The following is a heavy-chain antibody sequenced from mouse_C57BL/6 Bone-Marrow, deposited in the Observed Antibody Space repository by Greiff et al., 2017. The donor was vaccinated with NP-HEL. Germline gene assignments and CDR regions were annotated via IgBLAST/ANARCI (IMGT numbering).Heavy chain of an antibody. CDR1: GYTFTDYY. V-gene: IGHV1-19*01. D-gene: IGHD1-1*01. CDR2: INPYNGGT. Sequence: VQLKQSGPVLVKPGASVKMSCKASGYTFTDYYMNWVKQSHGKSLEWIGVINPYNGGTSYNQKFKGKATLTVDKSSSTAYMELNSLTSEDSAVYYCARGDYGSRNYAMDYWGQGTSVTVSS. J-gene: IGHJ4*01. CDR3: ARGDYGSRNYAMDY.